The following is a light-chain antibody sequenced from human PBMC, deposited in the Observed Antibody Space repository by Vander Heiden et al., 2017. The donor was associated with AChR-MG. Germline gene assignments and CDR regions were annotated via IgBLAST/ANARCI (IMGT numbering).Light chain of an antibody. CDR3: QQYGSSLSWT. Sequence: EIVLTQSPGTLSLSPGERATLSCRVSQSVSSSYLAWYQQKPGQAPRLLIYGASSSATGIQDRFSGSGSGTDFTLTISRLEPEDFAVYYCQQYGSSLSWTFGQGTKVEIK. V-gene: IGKV3-20*01. CDR2: GAS. J-gene: IGKJ1*01. CDR1: QSVSSSY.